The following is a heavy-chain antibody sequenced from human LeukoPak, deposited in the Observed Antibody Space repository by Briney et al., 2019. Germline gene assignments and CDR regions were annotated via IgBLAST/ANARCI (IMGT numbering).Heavy chain of an antibody. CDR2: ISWNSGSK. V-gene: IGHV3-9*01. Sequence: GRSLRLSCVVSRFIFDDYAMHWVRQAPGKGLEWVSGISWNSGSKGYADSVKGRFTISRDNAKNSLYLQMNSLRAEDTALYYCAKDWNYDGSGSLWDWGQGTLVTVSS. CDR1: RFIFDDYA. D-gene: IGHD3-10*01. J-gene: IGHJ4*02. CDR3: AKDWNYDGSGSLWD.